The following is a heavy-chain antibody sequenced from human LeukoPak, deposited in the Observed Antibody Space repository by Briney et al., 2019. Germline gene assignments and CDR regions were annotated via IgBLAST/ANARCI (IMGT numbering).Heavy chain of an antibody. J-gene: IGHJ4*02. CDR1: GFTFSSYW. CDR2: ISSSGSTI. Sequence: GGSLRLSCAASGFTFSSYWMSWVRQAPGKGLEWVSYISSSGSTIYYADSVKGRFTISRDNAKNSLYLQMNSLRAEDTAVYYCARVVDTAMASDYWGQGTLVTVSS. V-gene: IGHV3-48*04. CDR3: ARVVDTAMASDY. D-gene: IGHD5-18*01.